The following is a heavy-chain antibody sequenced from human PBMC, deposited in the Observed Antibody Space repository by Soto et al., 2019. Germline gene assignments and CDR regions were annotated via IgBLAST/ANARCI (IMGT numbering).Heavy chain of an antibody. CDR1: GYTFTGYY. J-gene: IGHJ4*02. V-gene: IGHV1-2*02. Sequence: ASVKVSCKASGYTFTGYYMHWVRQAPGQGLEWMGWINPNSGGTNYAQKFQGRVTMTRDTSISTAYMELSRLRSDDTAVYYCARGGSFRSGWRYFDYWGQGTLVTVSS. CDR3: ARGGSFRSGWRYFDY. CDR2: INPNSGGT. D-gene: IGHD6-19*01.